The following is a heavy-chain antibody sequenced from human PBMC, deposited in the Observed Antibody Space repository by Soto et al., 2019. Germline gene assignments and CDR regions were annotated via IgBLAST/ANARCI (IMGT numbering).Heavy chain of an antibody. J-gene: IGHJ6*02. Sequence: QVQLVQSGAEVKKPGSSARVSCKASGGTFNTFAFTWVRQAPGQGFEWMGGVIPLFNTPDYAQKFQDRVTITADESTSTVYLELSGLSSDDTAVYFCGLASKWELLGYFYGMDVWGQGTTVIVSS. CDR1: GGTFNTFA. CDR3: GLASKWELLGYFYGMDV. CDR2: VIPLFNTP. V-gene: IGHV1-69*01. D-gene: IGHD1-26*01.